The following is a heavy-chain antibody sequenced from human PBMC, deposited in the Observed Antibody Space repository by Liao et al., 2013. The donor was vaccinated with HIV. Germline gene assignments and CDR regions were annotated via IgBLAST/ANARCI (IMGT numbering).Heavy chain of an antibody. CDR1: GTVFGDSISSYY. CDR2: IYNSGTT. Sequence: QVQLQESGPGLVKPSETLSLTCTVSGTVFGDSISSYYWSWIRQSAEKGLEWIGLIYNSGTTNYNPSLKSRVTMSVDTSKNQFSLKLTSVTAADTAVYYCARGEVGREGYNYFYYYMDVWGKGTTVTVSS. D-gene: IGHD5-24*01. CDR3: ARGEVGREGYNYFYYYMDV. J-gene: IGHJ6*03. V-gene: IGHV4-4*07.